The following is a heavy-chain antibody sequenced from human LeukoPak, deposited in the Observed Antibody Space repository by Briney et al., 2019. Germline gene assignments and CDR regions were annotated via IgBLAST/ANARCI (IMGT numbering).Heavy chain of an antibody. V-gene: IGHV1-46*01. Sequence: ASVKVSCKASGYTFTNYYMHWVRQAPGQGLEWMGIINPSGGSTSYAQKFQGRVTMTRDTSTSTVYMELSSLRSEDTAVYYCAREIGMGVVDYYYGMDVWGQGTTVTVSS. CDR3: AREIGMGVVDYYYGMDV. J-gene: IGHJ6*02. D-gene: IGHD3-16*01. CDR2: INPSGGST. CDR1: GYTFTNYY.